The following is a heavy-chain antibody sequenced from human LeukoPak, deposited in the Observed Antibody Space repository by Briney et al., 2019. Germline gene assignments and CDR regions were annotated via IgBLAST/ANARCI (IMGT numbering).Heavy chain of an antibody. J-gene: IGHJ4*02. Sequence: PGGSLRLSCEASGFAFSNYAMSWVRQAPGKGLEWVSTIRDTGDSTFYADSVKGRCTISRDNCENTLYLEMNSLRAEDTALYFCAKASFSSNWYLFDSWGQGILVTVSS. V-gene: IGHV3-23*01. CDR3: AKASFSSNWYLFDS. CDR2: IRDTGDST. D-gene: IGHD6-13*01. CDR1: GFAFSNYA.